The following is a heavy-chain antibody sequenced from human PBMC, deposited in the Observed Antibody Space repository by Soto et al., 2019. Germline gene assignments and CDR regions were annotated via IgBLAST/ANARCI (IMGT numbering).Heavy chain of an antibody. D-gene: IGHD3-10*01. CDR3: ARDYYGSGSYFEY. CDR2: IYYTGST. V-gene: IGHV4-59*11. J-gene: IGHJ4*02. Sequence: PSETLSLTCTVSGGSINNHYWSWIRQPPGKGLEWIGYIYYTGSTNYNPSLKSRVTMSVDTSKNQFSLKLSSVTAADTAVYYCARDYYGSGSYFEYWGQGTLVTVSS. CDR1: GGSINNHY.